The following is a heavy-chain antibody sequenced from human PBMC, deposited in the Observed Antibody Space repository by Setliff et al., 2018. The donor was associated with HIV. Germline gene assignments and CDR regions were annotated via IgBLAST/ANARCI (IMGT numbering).Heavy chain of an antibody. J-gene: IGHJ5*02. V-gene: IGHV1-2*06. CDR3: ARRRTDSVSWYDSEFDP. Sequence: ASVKVSCKASGYTFTGFYMHWVRQAPGQGLEWMGRINPNSGDTNYAQKFQGRVTMTRDTSISTAYMELSSLRSDDTAVYYCARRRTDSVSWYDSEFDPWGQGTLVTVSS. D-gene: IGHD6-13*01. CDR2: INPNSGDT. CDR1: GYTFTGFY.